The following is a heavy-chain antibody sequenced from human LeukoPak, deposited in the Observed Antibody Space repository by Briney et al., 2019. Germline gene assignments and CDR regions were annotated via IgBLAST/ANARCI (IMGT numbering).Heavy chain of an antibody. D-gene: IGHD1-26*01. V-gene: IGHV4-59*08. J-gene: IGHJ6*02. CDR1: GGSISTYY. CDR3: ARHGTSSYDYYAMDV. Sequence: SETLSLTCTVSGGSISTYYWSWIRESPGKGLEWIGYIYYSGSTTYNPSLKSRVTISVDTSKNQFSLKLSSVTAADTAVYYCARHGTSSYDYYAMDVWGQGTTVTVSS. CDR2: IYYSGST.